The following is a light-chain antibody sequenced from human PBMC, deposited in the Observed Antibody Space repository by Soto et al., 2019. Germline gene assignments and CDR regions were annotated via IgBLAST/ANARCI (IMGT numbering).Light chain of an antibody. V-gene: IGKV1-5*03. J-gene: IGKJ1*01. Sequence: DIQMTQSPSTLSASVGDRVTMTCRASQSISIWLAWYQQKPGKAPKLLIYKASTLKSGVPSRFSGSGSGTEFTLTISSLQPDDFATYYCQQFNNFSWTFGQGTKVEIK. CDR2: KAS. CDR3: QQFNNFSWT. CDR1: QSISIW.